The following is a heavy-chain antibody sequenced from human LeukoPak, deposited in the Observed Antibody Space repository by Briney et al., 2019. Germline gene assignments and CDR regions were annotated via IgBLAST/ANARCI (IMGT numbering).Heavy chain of an antibody. CDR3: ARTPTPYCGGDCYDFDY. CDR1: GFTFSDSA. Sequence: GGSLRLSCAASGFTFSDSAVHWVRQASGKVREWVGRIRNKANSYAPGYAASVKGRFTISRDNAKNSLYLQMNSLRVEDTAVYYCARTPTPYCGGDCYDFDYWGQGTLVTVSS. V-gene: IGHV3-73*01. J-gene: IGHJ4*02. D-gene: IGHD2-21*02. CDR2: IRNKANSYAP.